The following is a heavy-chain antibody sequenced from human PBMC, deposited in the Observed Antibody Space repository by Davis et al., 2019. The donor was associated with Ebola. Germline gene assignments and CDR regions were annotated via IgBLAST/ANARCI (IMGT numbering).Heavy chain of an antibody. Sequence: ASVKVSCKTSEYIFTAYYIHWVRQAPAQGLEWMGRVNPNTGGTDYAQKFQGRVAMTRDTSINTVYMELSSLGSEDTAVYYCARDSEEQWVGHLGWFDPWGQGTLVTVSS. V-gene: IGHV1-2*06. CDR1: EYIFTAYY. J-gene: IGHJ5*02. D-gene: IGHD6-19*01. CDR2: VNPNTGGT. CDR3: ARDSEEQWVGHLGWFDP.